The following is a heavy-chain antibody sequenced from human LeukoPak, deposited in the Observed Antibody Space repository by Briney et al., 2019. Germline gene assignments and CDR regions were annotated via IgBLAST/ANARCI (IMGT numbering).Heavy chain of an antibody. Sequence: PGGSLRLSCAASGFTFSSYAMSWVRQAPGKGLEWVSAISGSGGSTYYADSVKGRFTISRDNSKNTLYLQMNSLRAEDTAVYYCAKMPIPVRFLEWLPRVPDYWGQGTLVTVSS. D-gene: IGHD3-3*01. CDR3: AKMPIPVRFLEWLPRVPDY. CDR1: GFTFSSYA. J-gene: IGHJ4*02. V-gene: IGHV3-23*01. CDR2: ISGSGGST.